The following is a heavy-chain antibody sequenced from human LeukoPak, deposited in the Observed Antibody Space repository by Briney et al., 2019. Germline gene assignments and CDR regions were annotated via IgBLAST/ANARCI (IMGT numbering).Heavy chain of an antibody. V-gene: IGHV3-48*03. CDR3: AELGITMIGGV. CDR2: MSSSGSTI. Sequence: PGGSLRLSCAASGFTFSSYEMNWVRQAPGKGLEWVSYMSSSGSTIYYADSVKGRFTISRDNAKNSLYLQMNSLRAEDTAVYYCAELGITMIGGVWGKGTTVTISS. J-gene: IGHJ6*04. D-gene: IGHD3-10*02. CDR1: GFTFSSYE.